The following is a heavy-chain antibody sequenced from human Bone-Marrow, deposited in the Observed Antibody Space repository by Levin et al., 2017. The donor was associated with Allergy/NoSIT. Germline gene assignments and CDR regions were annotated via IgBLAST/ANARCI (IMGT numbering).Heavy chain of an antibody. CDR2: IYSGGST. Sequence: GGSLRLSCAASGFTVNNNYMSWVRQAPGKGLEWVSVIYSGGSTYYADSVKGRFTISRDNSKNTLYLQMNSLRAEDTAVYYCTRSTGVYFDYWGQGTLVTVSS. CDR3: TRSTGVYFDY. J-gene: IGHJ4*02. CDR1: GFTVNNNY. V-gene: IGHV3-66*01.